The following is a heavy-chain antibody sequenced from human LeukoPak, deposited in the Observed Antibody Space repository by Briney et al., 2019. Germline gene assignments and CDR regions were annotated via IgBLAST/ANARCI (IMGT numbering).Heavy chain of an antibody. V-gene: IGHV4-59*08. CDR3: ARRGGHGGSFDY. J-gene: IGHJ4*02. Sequence: SETLSLTCTVSGGSISSYYWSWIRQPPGKGLEWIGYIYNSGSTNYNPSLRSRVTISVDTSKNQFSLKLSSVTAADTAVYYCARRGGHGGSFDYWGQGTLVTVSS. D-gene: IGHD4-23*01. CDR1: GGSISSYY. CDR2: IYNSGST.